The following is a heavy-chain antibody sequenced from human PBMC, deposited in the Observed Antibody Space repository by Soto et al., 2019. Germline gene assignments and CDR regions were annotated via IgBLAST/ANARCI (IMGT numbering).Heavy chain of an antibody. CDR1: GYTFTSYA. D-gene: IGHD4-17*01. CDR3: ARDGYGDYVGFDY. J-gene: IGHJ4*02. V-gene: IGHV1-3*01. Sequence: GASVKVSCKASGYTFTSYAMHWVRQAPGQRLEWMGWINAGNGNTKYSQKFQGRVTITRDTSASTAYMELSSLRSEDTAMYYCARDGYGDYVGFDYRAQRTLVTVSS. CDR2: INAGNGNT.